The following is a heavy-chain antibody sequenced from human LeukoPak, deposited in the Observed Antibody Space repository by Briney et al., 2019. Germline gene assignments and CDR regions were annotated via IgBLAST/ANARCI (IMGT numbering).Heavy chain of an antibody. J-gene: IGHJ4*02. CDR2: ISSSSSYI. D-gene: IGHD2-2*01. CDR1: GFTFSSYS. Sequence: GGSLRLSCAASGFTFSSYSMNWVRQAPGKGLEWVSSISSSSSYIYYADSVKGRFTISRDNAKSSLYLQMNSLRAEDTAVYYCARVTEGRGYCSSTSCYSDYWGQGTLVTVSS. CDR3: ARVTEGRGYCSSTSCYSDY. V-gene: IGHV3-21*01.